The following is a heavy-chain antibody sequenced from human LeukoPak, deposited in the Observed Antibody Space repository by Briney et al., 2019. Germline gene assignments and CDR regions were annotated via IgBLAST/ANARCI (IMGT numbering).Heavy chain of an antibody. CDR1: GGSFSGYY. Sequence: SETLSLTCGVYGGSFSGYYWTWIRQPPGKGLEWIGEINHSESASYNPSLKSRARISIDTSKNQFSLALSSVAAADTAVYYCARARRQWLVGANIRGDNPPYYYDYWGQGTLVTVSS. V-gene: IGHV4-34*01. D-gene: IGHD6-19*01. J-gene: IGHJ4*02. CDR3: ARARRQWLVGANIRGDNPPYYYDY. CDR2: INHSESA.